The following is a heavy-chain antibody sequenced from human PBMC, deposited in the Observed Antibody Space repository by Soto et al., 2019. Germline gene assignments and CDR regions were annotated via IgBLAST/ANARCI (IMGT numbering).Heavy chain of an antibody. J-gene: IGHJ4*02. CDR2: ISAYNGNT. Sequence: QVQLVQSGAEVKKPGASVKVSCKASGYTFTSYGISWVRQAPGHGLEWMGWISAYNGNTNYAQKLQGRVTMTTDTSSSTASMEQRSLRSDDTAVYYGARESPPADYWGQGTLVTVSS. CDR3: ARESPPADY. CDR1: GYTFTSYG. V-gene: IGHV1-18*01.